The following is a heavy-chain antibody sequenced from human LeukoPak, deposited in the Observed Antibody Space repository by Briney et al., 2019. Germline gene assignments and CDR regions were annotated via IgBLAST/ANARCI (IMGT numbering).Heavy chain of an antibody. CDR1: GGSISSYY. D-gene: IGHD4-23*01. CDR2: VYYSGTT. J-gene: IGHJ4*02. Sequence: SETLSLTCTVSGGSISSYYWSWIRQPPGKGLGWIGYVYYSGTTNYNPSLKSRVIISVDTSKNQFSLKLSPVIAADTAVYYCARVGVDYSGNIIKYYFDYWGQGTLVTVSS. CDR3: ARVGVDYSGNIIKYYFDY. V-gene: IGHV4-59*01.